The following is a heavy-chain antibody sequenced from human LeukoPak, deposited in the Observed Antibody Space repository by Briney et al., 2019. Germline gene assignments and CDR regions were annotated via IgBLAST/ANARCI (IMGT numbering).Heavy chain of an antibody. Sequence: TSETLSLTCAVYGGSFSGYYWSWIRQPPGKGLEWIGEINHSGSTNYNPSLKSRVTISVDTSKNRFSLKLSSVTAADTAVYYCARGWWIGYYGSGSTLYFDYWGQGTLVTVSS. CDR2: INHSGST. CDR1: GGSFSGYY. D-gene: IGHD3-10*01. J-gene: IGHJ4*02. CDR3: ARGWWIGYYGSGSTLYFDY. V-gene: IGHV4-34*01.